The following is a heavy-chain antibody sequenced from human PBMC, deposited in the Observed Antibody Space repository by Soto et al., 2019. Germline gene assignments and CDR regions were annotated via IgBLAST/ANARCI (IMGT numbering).Heavy chain of an antibody. D-gene: IGHD6-13*01. CDR2: IIPIFGPA. CDR3: GTGSSWTKVES. V-gene: IGHV1-69*01. CDR1: GGTLSRSA. J-gene: IGHJ4*02. Sequence: QVQLVQSGAEVKKPGSSVKVSCKASGGTLSRSAISWVRQAPGQGLGWMGGIIPIFGPAIYAQKFRGRVSIIADESTRTAYMEMSSLRSDDTAVYYCGTGSSWTKVESWGQGTLVTVSS.